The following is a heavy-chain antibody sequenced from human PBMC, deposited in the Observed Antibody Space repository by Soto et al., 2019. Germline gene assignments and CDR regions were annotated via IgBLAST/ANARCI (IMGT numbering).Heavy chain of an antibody. Sequence: PGGSLRLSCAASGFTFSSYSMNWVRPAPGKGLEWVSSISSSSSYIYYADSVKGRFTISRDNAKNSLYLQMNSLRAEDTAVYYCARDAYCGGDCYRAHFDYWGQGTLVTVSS. V-gene: IGHV3-21*06. CDR3: ARDAYCGGDCYRAHFDY. D-gene: IGHD2-21*02. CDR1: GFTFSSYS. J-gene: IGHJ4*02. CDR2: ISSSSSYI.